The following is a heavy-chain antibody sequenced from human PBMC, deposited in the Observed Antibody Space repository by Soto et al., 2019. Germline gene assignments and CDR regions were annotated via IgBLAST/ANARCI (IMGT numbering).Heavy chain of an antibody. D-gene: IGHD4-17*01. CDR1: GGSISSGGYY. Sequence: SETLSLTCTVSGGSISSGGYYWSWIRQHPGKSLEWIGYIYYNGHTYYNPSLKSRVIISVDTSENQFSLRLSSVTAADTAVYYCARAQCDYTDYSWFDPWGQGTLATVSS. CDR3: ARAQCDYTDYSWFDP. CDR2: IYYNGHT. V-gene: IGHV4-31*03. J-gene: IGHJ5*02.